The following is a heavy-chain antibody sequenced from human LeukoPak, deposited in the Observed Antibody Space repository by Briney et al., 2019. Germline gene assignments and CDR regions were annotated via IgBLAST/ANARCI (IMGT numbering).Heavy chain of an antibody. CDR3: AKDSEYYYDSSGYYCSDY. Sequence: GGSLRLSCAASGFTFSSYAMSWVRQAPGKGLEWVSTISGSGGSTYYADSVKGRFTISRDNSKNTLYLQMNSLRAEDTAVYYCAKDSEYYYDSSGYYCSDYWGQGTLVTVSS. CDR1: GFTFSSYA. D-gene: IGHD3-22*01. V-gene: IGHV3-23*01. CDR2: ISGSGGST. J-gene: IGHJ4*02.